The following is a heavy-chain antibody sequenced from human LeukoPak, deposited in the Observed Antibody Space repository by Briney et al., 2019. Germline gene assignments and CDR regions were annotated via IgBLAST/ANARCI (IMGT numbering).Heavy chain of an antibody. D-gene: IGHD3-9*01. CDR3: ARAPPYYDILTGYDYFDY. CDR1: GFTFSSYW. V-gene: IGHV3-7*01. CDR2: IKQDGSEK. J-gene: IGHJ4*02. Sequence: PEGSLRLSCAASGFTFSSYWMSWVRQAPGKGLEWVANIKQDGSEKYYVDSVKGRFTISRDNAKNSLYLQMNSLRAEDTAVYYCARAPPYYDILTGYDYFDYWGQGTLVTVSS.